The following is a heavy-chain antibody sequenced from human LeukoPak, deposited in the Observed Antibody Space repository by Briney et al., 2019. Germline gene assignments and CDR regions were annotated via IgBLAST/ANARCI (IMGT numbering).Heavy chain of an antibody. D-gene: IGHD3-3*01. J-gene: IGHJ4*02. CDR3: ARVITYYDFWSGYSIVGYFDY. CDR2: ISSSSYI. CDR1: GFTFSSYS. Sequence: GGSLRLSCAASGFTFSSYSMNWVRQAPGKGLEWVSSISSSSYIYYADSVKGRFTISRDNAKNSLYLQMNSLRAEDTAVYYCARVITYYDFWSGYSIVGYFDYWGQGILVTVSS. V-gene: IGHV3-21*01.